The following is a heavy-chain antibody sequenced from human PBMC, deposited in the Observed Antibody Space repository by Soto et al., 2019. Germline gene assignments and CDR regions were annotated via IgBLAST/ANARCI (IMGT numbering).Heavy chain of an antibody. CDR3: ARDLRIAAAGTLYYYYMDV. J-gene: IGHJ6*03. V-gene: IGHV1-46*03. CDR1: GYTFTSYY. D-gene: IGHD6-13*01. Sequence: GASVKVSFKASGYTFTSYYMHWVRQAPGQGLEWMGIINPSGGSTSYAQKLQGRVTMTRDTSTSTVNMELSSLRSEDTAVYYRARDLRIAAAGTLYYYYMDVWGKGTTVTVSS. CDR2: INPSGGST.